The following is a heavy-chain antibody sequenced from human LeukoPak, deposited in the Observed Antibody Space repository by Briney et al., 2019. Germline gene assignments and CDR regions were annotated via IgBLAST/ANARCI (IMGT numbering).Heavy chain of an antibody. J-gene: IGHJ4*02. V-gene: IGHV4-31*03. CDR3: ARGLQLRGIFDYFDY. Sequence: SQTLSLNCTVSGGSISSGGYYWSWIRQHPGKGLEWIGYIYYSGSTYYNPSLKSRVTISVDTSKNQFSLKLSSVTAADTAVYYCARGLQLRGIFDYFDYWGQGTLVTVSS. CDR2: IYYSGST. D-gene: IGHD5-24*01. CDR1: GGSISSGGYY.